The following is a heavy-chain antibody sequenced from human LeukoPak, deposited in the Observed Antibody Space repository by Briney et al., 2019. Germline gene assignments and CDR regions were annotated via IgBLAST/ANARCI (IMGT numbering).Heavy chain of an antibody. CDR3: ANQLRSYYYYYMDV. Sequence: PGGSLRLSCAASGFTFSDYYMNWIRQAPGKGLEWVSYISISGTTIYYADSVKGRFTISRDNSKNTLYLQMNSLRAEDTAVYYCANQLRSYYYYYMDVWGKGTTVTVSS. CDR2: ISISGTTI. J-gene: IGHJ6*03. V-gene: IGHV3-11*01. CDR1: GFTFSDYY. D-gene: IGHD1-7*01.